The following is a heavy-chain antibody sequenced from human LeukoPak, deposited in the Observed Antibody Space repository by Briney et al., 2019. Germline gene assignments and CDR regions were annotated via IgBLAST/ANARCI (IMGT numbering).Heavy chain of an antibody. V-gene: IGHV4-30-4*08. CDR2: IYYSGST. J-gene: IGHJ4*02. D-gene: IGHD3-10*01. Sequence: PSETLSLTCTVSGGSISSGDYYWSWIRQPPGKGLEWIGYIYYSGSTYYNPSLKSRVTISVDTSKNQFSLKLSSVTAADTAVYYCARQSTGVLWFGELLGKEYYFDYWGQGTLVTVSS. CDR3: ARQSTGVLWFGELLGKEYYFDY. CDR1: GGSISSGDYY.